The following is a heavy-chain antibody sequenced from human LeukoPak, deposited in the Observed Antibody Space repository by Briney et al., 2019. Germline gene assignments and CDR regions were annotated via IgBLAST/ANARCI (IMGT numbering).Heavy chain of an antibody. CDR3: ARGSSSSGGYFYYMDV. V-gene: IGHV4-59*01. J-gene: IGHJ6*03. Sequence: PSETLSLTCTASGGSISSYYWSWIRQPPGKGLEWIGYIYYSGNTNYNPSLKSRVTLSVDTSKNQFSLNLNSVTAADAAVYYCARGSSSSGGYFYYMDVWGKGTTVTVSS. CDR1: GGSISSYY. D-gene: IGHD2-2*01. CDR2: IYYSGNT.